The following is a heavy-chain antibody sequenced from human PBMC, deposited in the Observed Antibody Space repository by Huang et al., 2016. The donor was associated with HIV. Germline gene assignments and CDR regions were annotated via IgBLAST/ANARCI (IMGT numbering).Heavy chain of an antibody. Sequence: QVQLVESGGGVVQPGRSLRLSCAASGFPFNNHAMHWVRQAPGKGVDGGAVIEKDGSNNYYADSVKGRFTISRDSSKSTLFLHMTSLRTEDTAVYYCARAKDTWDAYDIWGQGTMVIVSS. V-gene: IGHV3-30-3*01. CDR3: ARAKDTWDAYDI. J-gene: IGHJ3*02. CDR2: IEKDGSNN. CDR1: GFPFNNHA. D-gene: IGHD5-18*01.